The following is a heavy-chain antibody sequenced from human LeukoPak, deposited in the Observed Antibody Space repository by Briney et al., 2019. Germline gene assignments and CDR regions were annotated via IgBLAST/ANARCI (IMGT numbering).Heavy chain of an antibody. CDR2: ISGSGGST. D-gene: IGHD1-26*01. Sequence: TGGSLRLSCEASGLIFSNAWMTWVRQAPGKGLEWVSAISGSGGSTYYADSVKGRFTISRDNSKNSLYLQMNSLKTEETAVYYCARSSGRSVFDYWGQGTLVAVSS. CDR1: GLIFSNAW. CDR3: ARSSGRSVFDY. J-gene: IGHJ4*02. V-gene: IGHV3-23*01.